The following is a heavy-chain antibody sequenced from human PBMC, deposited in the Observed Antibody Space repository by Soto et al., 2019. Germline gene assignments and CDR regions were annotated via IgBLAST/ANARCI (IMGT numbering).Heavy chain of an antibody. Sequence: PSETLSLTCTVSGGSISSGDYYWSWIRQPPGKGLEWIGCIYNGAITNYNPSLKSRVTISVDTSKNQFSLKLTSVTAADTAVYYCARDDSERPATYWGQGTLVTVSS. V-gene: IGHV4-61*08. D-gene: IGHD3-10*01. J-gene: IGHJ4*02. CDR3: ARDDSERPATY. CDR2: IYNGAIT. CDR1: GGSISSGDYY.